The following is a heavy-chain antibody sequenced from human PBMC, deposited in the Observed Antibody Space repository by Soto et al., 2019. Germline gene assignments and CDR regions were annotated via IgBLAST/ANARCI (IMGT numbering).Heavy chain of an antibody. Sequence: QVQLQESGPGLVKPSETLSLTCAVFGDSITSDWWWTWVRQPPGKGLEWIGEAHHRRGGSYNPSLGSRIPLSVDTYKNPWSLIRNSVTAADTGTYYWAEGGNWQLGSWGQGALVIVSS. CDR2: AHHRRGG. D-gene: IGHD6-6*01. J-gene: IGHJ1*01. V-gene: IGHV4-4*02. CDR3: AEGGNWQLGS. CDR1: GDSITSDWW.